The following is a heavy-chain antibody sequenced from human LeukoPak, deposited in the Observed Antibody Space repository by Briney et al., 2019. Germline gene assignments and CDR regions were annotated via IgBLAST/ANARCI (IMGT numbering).Heavy chain of an antibody. CDR1: GDSFSGNNY. CDR3: ARNSGYSDLNY. J-gene: IGHJ4*02. D-gene: IGHD3-22*01. CDR2: IYRSGAT. V-gene: IGHV4-4*02. Sequence: PSVTLSLTCAVSGDSFSGNNYWTWVRQPPGKGLEWIGEIYRSGATNYNPSLKSRVTVSQDKSKNQFSLKLNSVTAADTAIYYCARNSGYSDLNYWGQGVLITVSS.